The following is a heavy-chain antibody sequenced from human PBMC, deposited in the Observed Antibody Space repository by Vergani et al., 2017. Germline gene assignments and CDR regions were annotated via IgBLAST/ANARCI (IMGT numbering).Heavy chain of an antibody. D-gene: IGHD6-19*01. CDR3: ANTGIAVAGRDAFDI. CDR2: ISGSGGST. Sequence: EVQLVESGGGLVKPGGSLRLSCAASGFTFSSYAMSWVRQAPGKGLEWVSAISGSGGSTYYADSVKGRFTISRDNSKNTLYLQRNSLRAEDTGVYYCANTGIAVAGRDAFDIWGQGTMVTVSS. V-gene: IGHV3-23*04. CDR1: GFTFSSYA. J-gene: IGHJ3*02.